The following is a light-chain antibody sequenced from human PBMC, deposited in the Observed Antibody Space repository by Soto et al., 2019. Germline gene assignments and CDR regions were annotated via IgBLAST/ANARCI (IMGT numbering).Light chain of an antibody. V-gene: IGLV2-8*01. CDR1: SSDVGGYNY. CDR2: EVN. CDR3: SSYAGSNNFEVV. J-gene: IGLJ2*01. Sequence: QSVLTQPPSASGSPGQSVTISCTGTSSDVGGYNYVSWYKQHPGNAPKLMIYEVNKRPSGVPDRFSGSKSGNTASLTVSGLQAEDEADYYCSSYAGSNNFEVVFGGGTKVTVL.